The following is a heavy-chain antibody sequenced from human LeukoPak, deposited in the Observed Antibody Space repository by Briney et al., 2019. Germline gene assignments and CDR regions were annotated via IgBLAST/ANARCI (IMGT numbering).Heavy chain of an antibody. D-gene: IGHD2-2*01. Sequence: GGSLRLSCAASGFTFSSYWMSWVRQAPGKGLVWVSRIKYDGSTTNYADSVKGRFTISRDNAENTLYLQMNSLRAEDTAVYFCARGVPGFYYFDYWGQGTLVTVSS. CDR3: ARGVPGFYYFDY. J-gene: IGHJ4*02. V-gene: IGHV3-74*01. CDR2: IKYDGSTT. CDR1: GFTFSSYW.